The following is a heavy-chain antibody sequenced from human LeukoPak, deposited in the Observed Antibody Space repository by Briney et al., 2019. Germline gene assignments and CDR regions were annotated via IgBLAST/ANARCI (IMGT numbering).Heavy chain of an antibody. CDR2: ISYDGSNK. CDR1: GFTFSSYA. D-gene: IGHD3-22*01. V-gene: IGHV3-30*01. Sequence: GGSLRLSCAASGFTFSSYAMHWVRQAPGKWLEWVAVISYDGSNKYYADSVKGRFTISRDNSKNTLYLQMNRLSAEDTAVYYCAGETSGYLDYWGRGTLVTVSS. CDR3: AGETSGYLDY. J-gene: IGHJ4*02.